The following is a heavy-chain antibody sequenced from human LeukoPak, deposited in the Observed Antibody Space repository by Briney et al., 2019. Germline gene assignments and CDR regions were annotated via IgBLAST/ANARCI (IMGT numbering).Heavy chain of an antibody. J-gene: IGHJ4*02. CDR3: ARSAYYDFWSGYYTGNDY. CDR2: ISAYNGNT. Sequence: ASVKVSCKASGYTFTSYGISWVRQAPGQGLEWMGWISAYNGNTNYAQKLQGRVTMTTDTSTSTAYMELRSLRSDDTAVYYCARSAYYDFWSGYYTGNDYWGQGTLITVSS. V-gene: IGHV1-18*01. CDR1: GYTFTSYG. D-gene: IGHD3-3*01.